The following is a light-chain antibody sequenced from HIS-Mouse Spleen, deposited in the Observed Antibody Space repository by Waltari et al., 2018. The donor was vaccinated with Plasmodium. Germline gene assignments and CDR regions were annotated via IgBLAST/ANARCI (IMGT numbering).Light chain of an antibody. J-gene: IGKJ4*01. CDR1: QSVSSY. V-gene: IGKV3-11*01. CDR3: QQRSNWPRVLT. Sequence: EIVLTQSPATLSLSPGERATLSCRASQSVSSYLAWYQQKPGQAPRLLIYDASNRATGVPARCSGSRAGTNFTLTISSLEPEDFAVYYCQQRSNWPRVLTFGGGTKVEIK. CDR2: DAS.